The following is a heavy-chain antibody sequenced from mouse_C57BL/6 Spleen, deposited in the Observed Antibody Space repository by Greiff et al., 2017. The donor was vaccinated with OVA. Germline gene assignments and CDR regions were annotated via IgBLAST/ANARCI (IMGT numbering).Heavy chain of an antibody. CDR3: ARGLTGTGYAMDY. D-gene: IGHD4-1*01. CDR2: INYDGSST. V-gene: IGHV5-16*01. CDR1: GFTFSDYY. Sequence: EVKLMESEGGLVQPGSSMKLSCTASGFTFSDYYMAWVRQVPEKGLEWVANINYDGSSTYYLDSLKSRFIISRDNAKNILYLQMSSLKSEDTATYYCARGLTGTGYAMDYWGQGTSVTVSS. J-gene: IGHJ4*01.